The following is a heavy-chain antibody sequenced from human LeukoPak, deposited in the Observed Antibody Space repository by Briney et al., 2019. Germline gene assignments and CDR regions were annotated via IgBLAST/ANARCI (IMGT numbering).Heavy chain of an antibody. CDR2: IHSSGNT. V-gene: IGHV4-4*07. J-gene: IGHJ4*02. CDR1: GGFISNYY. Sequence: SKTLSLTCTVSGGFISNYYWSWIRQPAGKELEWIGRIHSSGNTLHNPSLKSRVSMSVDTSKNQFSLRLTSATAADTAVYYCARGPSHGGTYFESWGQGTLVTVSS. D-gene: IGHD4-23*01. CDR3: ARGPSHGGTYFES.